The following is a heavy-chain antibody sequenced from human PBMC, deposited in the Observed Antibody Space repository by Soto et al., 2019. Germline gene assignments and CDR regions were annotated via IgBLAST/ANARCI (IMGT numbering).Heavy chain of an antibody. D-gene: IGHD6-6*01. CDR2: ISGSGGST. CDR3: ARESPPPGSSSSSGADAFDI. J-gene: IGHJ3*02. Sequence: PGGSLRLSCAASGFTFSSYAMSWVRQAPGKGLEWVSAISGSGGSTYYADSVKGRFTISRDNSKNTLYLQMNSLRAEDTAVYYCARESPPPGSSSSSGADAFDIWGQGTMVTVSS. CDR1: GFTFSSYA. V-gene: IGHV3-23*01.